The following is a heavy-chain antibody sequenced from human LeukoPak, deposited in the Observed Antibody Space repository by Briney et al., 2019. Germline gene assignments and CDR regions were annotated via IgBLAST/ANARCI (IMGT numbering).Heavy chain of an antibody. Sequence: GGSLRLSCAASGFTFSSYAMSWVRQAPGKGLEWVSAISGSGGSTYYADSVKGRFTISRDNSKNTLYLQMNSLRAEDTAVYYCARDRRDGYEGPIDYWGQGTLVTVSS. CDR3: ARDRRDGYEGPIDY. V-gene: IGHV3-23*01. D-gene: IGHD5-24*01. CDR2: ISGSGGST. CDR1: GFTFSSYA. J-gene: IGHJ4*02.